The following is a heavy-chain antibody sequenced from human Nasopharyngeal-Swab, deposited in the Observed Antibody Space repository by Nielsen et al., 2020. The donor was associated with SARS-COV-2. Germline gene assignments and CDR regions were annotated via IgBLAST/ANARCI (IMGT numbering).Heavy chain of an antibody. V-gene: IGHV1-2*02. D-gene: IGHD3-22*01. J-gene: IGHJ4*02. CDR2: INPDSGDT. Sequence: WVRQAPGQRLEWVGCINPDSGDTQYAQKFQGRVTVTSDRSRSTAYIDLSRLRSDDTAVYYCARDYYDNYDSDYWGQGTLVTVSS. CDR3: ARDYYDNYDSDY.